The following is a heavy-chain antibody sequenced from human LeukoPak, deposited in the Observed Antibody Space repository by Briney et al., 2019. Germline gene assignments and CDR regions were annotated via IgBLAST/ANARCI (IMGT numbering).Heavy chain of an antibody. CDR1: GFTFNNYG. Sequence: GKSLRLSCAAPGFTFNNYGMHWVRQAPGKGLEWVAVISYDGRNKHYPDSVKGRFTISRDISTDTLWLQMDSLRTEDTAVYYCAKGPLRGTAAAIDYWGQGTLVTVSS. CDR2: ISYDGRNK. V-gene: IGHV3-30*18. CDR3: AKGPLRGTAAAIDY. D-gene: IGHD2-2*01. J-gene: IGHJ4*02.